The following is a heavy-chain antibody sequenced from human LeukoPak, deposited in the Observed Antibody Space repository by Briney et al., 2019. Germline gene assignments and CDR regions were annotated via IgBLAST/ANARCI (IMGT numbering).Heavy chain of an antibody. V-gene: IGHV5-51*01. CDR1: GYSFTSYC. D-gene: IGHD2-2*01. Sequence: ESPQISCRGTGYSFTSYCIGSVRHMPGKGLERMVFIYPGDFDTRYSHSFQGQVTISADKTISTPYLQLRSIKASDTAMYYCARRSYCSSTSCYSSCYYYYGMDVWGKGTTVTVSS. CDR3: ARRSYCSSTSCYSSCYYYYGMDV. J-gene: IGHJ6*04. CDR2: IYPGDFDT.